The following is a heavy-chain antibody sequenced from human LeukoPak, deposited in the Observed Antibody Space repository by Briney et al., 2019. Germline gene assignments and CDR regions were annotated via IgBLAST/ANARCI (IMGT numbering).Heavy chain of an antibody. V-gene: IGHV4-39*07. D-gene: IGHD3-9*01. CDR2: IYYSGST. Sequence: SETLSLTCTVSGGSISSSSYYWGWIRQPPGKGLEWIGSIYYSGSTNYNPSLKSRVTISVDTSKNQFSLKLSSVTAADTAVYYCARRQLGLRYFDWLLSGGGFDPWGQGTLVTVSS. CDR1: GGSISSSSYY. CDR3: ARRQLGLRYFDWLLSGGGFDP. J-gene: IGHJ5*02.